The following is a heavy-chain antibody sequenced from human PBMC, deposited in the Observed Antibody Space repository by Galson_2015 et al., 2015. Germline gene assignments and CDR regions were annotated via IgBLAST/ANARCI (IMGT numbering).Heavy chain of an antibody. J-gene: IGHJ6*02. CDR2: ISGSGGTT. CDR1: GFTFSSYA. V-gene: IGHV3-23*01. Sequence: SLRLSCAASGFTFSSYAMNWVRQPPGKGLEWVSGISGSGGTTYYADSVKGRFTISRDNSKNTLYLQMNRRRAEDTAVYYCAKDGDSVSYYYYYGMDVWGQGTTVTVSS. D-gene: IGHD5/OR15-5a*01. CDR3: AKDGDSVSYYYYYGMDV.